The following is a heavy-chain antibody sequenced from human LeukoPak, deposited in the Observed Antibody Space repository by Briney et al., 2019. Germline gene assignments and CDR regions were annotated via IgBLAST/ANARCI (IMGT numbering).Heavy chain of an antibody. V-gene: IGHV1-18*01. Sequence: GASVKVSCKASGYTFTSYGISWVRQAPGQGLEWMGWISAYNGNTNYAQKLQGRVTMTTDTSTSTAYMELRSLRSDDTAVYYCARDHCGSSWCTSINYYYYMDVWGKGTTVTISS. CDR1: GYTFTSYG. J-gene: IGHJ6*03. D-gene: IGHD6-13*01. CDR2: ISAYNGNT. CDR3: ARDHCGSSWCTSINYYYYMDV.